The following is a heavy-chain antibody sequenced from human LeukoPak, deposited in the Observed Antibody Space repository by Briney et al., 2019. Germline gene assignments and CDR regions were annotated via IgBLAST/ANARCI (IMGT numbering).Heavy chain of an antibody. J-gene: IGHJ4*02. Sequence: GGSLRLSCAASGFTFSSYAMSWVRQAPGKGLGWVSGISGSGDNTYYADSVKGRFTISRDNSKNTLYVQMNSLRAEDTAVYYCAKDELAAADSWGQGTLVTVSS. CDR2: ISGSGDNT. D-gene: IGHD6-13*01. V-gene: IGHV3-23*01. CDR3: AKDELAAADS. CDR1: GFTFSSYA.